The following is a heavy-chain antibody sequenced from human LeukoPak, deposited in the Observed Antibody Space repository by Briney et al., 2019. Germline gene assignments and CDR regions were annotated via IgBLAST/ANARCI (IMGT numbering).Heavy chain of an antibody. Sequence: GGSLRLSCAGSGFTFSSYTMNWVRQAPGKGLEWVSSVSSSRNYIFYADSVKGRFSVSRDNIENSLYLQMDSLRAEDTAVYYCARENAYRDYWGQGILVTVSS. CDR2: VSSSRNYI. CDR3: ARENAYRDY. J-gene: IGHJ4*02. D-gene: IGHD5-18*01. V-gene: IGHV3-21*01. CDR1: GFTFSSYT.